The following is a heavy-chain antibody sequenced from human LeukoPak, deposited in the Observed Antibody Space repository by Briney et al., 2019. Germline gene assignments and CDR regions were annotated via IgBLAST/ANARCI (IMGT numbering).Heavy chain of an antibody. Sequence: SETLSLTCTVSGGSISSYYWSWIRQPPGKGLEWIRNIYYSGSTNYNPSLKSRVTISVDTSKNQFSLKLSSVTAADTAVYYCARGTPYYDFWSGLAADYWGQGTLVTVSS. J-gene: IGHJ4*02. CDR2: IYYSGST. CDR1: GGSISSYY. V-gene: IGHV4-59*01. D-gene: IGHD3-3*01. CDR3: ARGTPYYDFWSGLAADY.